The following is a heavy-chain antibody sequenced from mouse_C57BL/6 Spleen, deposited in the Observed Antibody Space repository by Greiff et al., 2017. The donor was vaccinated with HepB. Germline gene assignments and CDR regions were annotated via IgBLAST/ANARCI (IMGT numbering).Heavy chain of an antibody. D-gene: IGHD1-1*01. J-gene: IGHJ1*03. CDR1: GYTFTDYN. CDR2: INPNNGGT. Sequence: DVKLQESGPELVKPGASVKMSCKASGYTFTDYNMHWVKQSHGKSLEWIGYINPNNGGTSYNQKFKGKATLTVNKSSSTAYMELRSLTSEDSAVYYCAGHYGSSYWYFDVWGTGTTVTVSS. V-gene: IGHV1-22*01. CDR3: AGHYGSSYWYFDV.